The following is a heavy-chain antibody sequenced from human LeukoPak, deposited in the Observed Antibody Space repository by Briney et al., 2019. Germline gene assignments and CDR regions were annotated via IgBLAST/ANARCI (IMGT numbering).Heavy chain of an antibody. CDR3: AKDPVPSYYGSGSADY. V-gene: IGHV3-48*01. J-gene: IGHJ4*02. CDR1: GFTFSSYP. Sequence: GGSLRLSCAASGFTFSSYPLNWVRQAPGKGLEWVSYISSSGSRIYYADSVKGRFTISRDNAKNSLYLQMTSLRGEDTAVYYCAKDPVPSYYGSGSADYWGQGTLVTVSS. D-gene: IGHD3-10*01. CDR2: ISSSGSRI.